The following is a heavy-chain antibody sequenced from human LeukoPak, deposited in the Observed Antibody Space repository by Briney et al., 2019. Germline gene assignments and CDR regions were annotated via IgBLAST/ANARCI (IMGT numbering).Heavy chain of an antibody. J-gene: IGHJ4*02. CDR3: STAKFDS. V-gene: IGHV3-48*01. CDR1: GFTLSSYS. CDR2: ISINSTI. Sequence: GGSLRLSCAASGFTLSSYSINWVRQAPGKGPEWVSYISINSTIYQAKSVKGRFTVARDNAKNSLYLQMNSLRAEDTAVYYCSTAKFDSWGQGTLVTVSS.